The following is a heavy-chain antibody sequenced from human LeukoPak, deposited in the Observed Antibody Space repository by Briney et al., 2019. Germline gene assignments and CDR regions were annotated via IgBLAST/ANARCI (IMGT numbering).Heavy chain of an antibody. J-gene: IGHJ4*02. CDR2: ISGSGGST. CDR3: AKQYSSSSAPDY. CDR1: GFIFSNFW. D-gene: IGHD6-6*01. Sequence: GGSLRLSCTGSGFIFSNFWMGWARQAPGKGLEWVSSISGSGGSTYYADSVKGRFTISRDNSKNTLYLQMNSLRAEDTAVYYCAKQYSSSSAPDYWGQGTLVTVSS. V-gene: IGHV3-23*01.